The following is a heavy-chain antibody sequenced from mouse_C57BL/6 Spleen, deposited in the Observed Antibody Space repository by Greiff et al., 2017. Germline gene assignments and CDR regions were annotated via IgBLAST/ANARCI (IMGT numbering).Heavy chain of an antibody. CDR1: GYTFTDYE. D-gene: IGHD1-1*01. CDR3: TRRGYYYGTPYYFDY. CDR2: IDPETGGT. V-gene: IGHV1-15*01. J-gene: IGHJ2*01. Sequence: VQGVESGAELVRPGASVTLSCKASGYTFTDYEMHWVKQTPVHGLEWIGAIDPETGGTAYNQKFKGKAILTADKSSSTAYMELRSLTSEDSAVYYCTRRGYYYGTPYYFDYWGQGTTLTVSS.